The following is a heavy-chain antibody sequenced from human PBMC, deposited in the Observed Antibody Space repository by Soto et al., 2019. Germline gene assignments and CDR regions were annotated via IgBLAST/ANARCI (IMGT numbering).Heavy chain of an antibody. D-gene: IGHD6-19*01. J-gene: IGHJ5*02. Sequence: QVQLQQWGAELLKPSETLSLTCAVYGGSFSGYYWSWIRQPPGKGLECIGEINHSGRTNYNPSLKGRVTISIDTSKNQFSLRLSSVPAADTAIYYCARDSLGIAVLGTGRSKNNWFDPWGQGTLVTVSS. CDR3: ARDSLGIAVLGTGRSKNNWFDP. CDR1: GGSFSGYY. V-gene: IGHV4-34*02. CDR2: INHSGRT.